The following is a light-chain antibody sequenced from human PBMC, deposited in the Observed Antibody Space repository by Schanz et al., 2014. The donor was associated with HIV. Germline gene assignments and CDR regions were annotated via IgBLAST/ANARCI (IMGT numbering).Light chain of an antibody. V-gene: IGLV2-14*01. J-gene: IGLJ2*01. Sequence: QSALTQPASVSGSPGQSITISCTGTSSDVGGYDFVSWFQQYPGKAPKLMIYDVAKRPSGISNRFSGSKSGNTASLTIFGLQADDEADYYCSSYAGSNSVIFGGGTKLTVL. CDR1: SSDVGGYDF. CDR2: DVA. CDR3: SSYAGSNSVI.